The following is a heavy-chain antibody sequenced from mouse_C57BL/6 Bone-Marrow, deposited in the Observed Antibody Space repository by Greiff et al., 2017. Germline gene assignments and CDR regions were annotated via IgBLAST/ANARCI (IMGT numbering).Heavy chain of an antibody. CDR3: ARGNYGSSPYWYFDV. Sequence: EVKLQESGPALVKPSQTVSLTCTVTGYSITNGNHWWNWIRQVSGSKLEWIGYISSSGSTDSHPSLKSRISITRDTSKNQLFLQLNSVTTEDIATYYCARGNYGSSPYWYFDVWGTGTTVTVSS. D-gene: IGHD1-1*01. CDR1: GYSITNGNHW. V-gene: IGHV3-4*01. J-gene: IGHJ1*03. CDR2: ISSSGST.